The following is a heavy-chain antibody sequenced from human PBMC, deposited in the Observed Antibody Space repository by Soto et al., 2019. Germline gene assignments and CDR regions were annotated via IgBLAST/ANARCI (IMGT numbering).Heavy chain of an antibody. CDR2: ISSVYDT. Sequence: EVQLLEAGGNLVQPGESPRLSSAASGFTFSSYAMSWVRQAPGKGLEWVSHISSVYDTYYADSVKGRFTISRDNSKNTLNLQMNGLRAEDTAVYFWTETNGDSAYAAGLLAAFDVWGQGTMVTVSS. J-gene: IGHJ3*01. CDR3: TETNGDSAYAAGLLAAFDV. V-gene: IGHV3-23*01. D-gene: IGHD7-27*01. CDR1: GFTFSSYA.